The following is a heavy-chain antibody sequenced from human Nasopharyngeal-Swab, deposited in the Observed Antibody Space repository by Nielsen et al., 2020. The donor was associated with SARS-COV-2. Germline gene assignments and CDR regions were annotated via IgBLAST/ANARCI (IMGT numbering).Heavy chain of an antibody. V-gene: IGHV3-43*01. CDR3: GKDRKTGYSSGWYPVYYGMDV. J-gene: IGHJ6*02. CDR1: GFTFDDYT. Sequence: GESLKISCAASGFTFDDYTMHWVRQAPGKGLEWVSLISWDGGSTYYADSVKGRFTISRDSSKNSLYLQMNSLRTEDTALYYCGKDRKTGYSSGWYPVYYGMDVWGQGTTVTVSS. CDR2: ISWDGGST. D-gene: IGHD6-19*01.